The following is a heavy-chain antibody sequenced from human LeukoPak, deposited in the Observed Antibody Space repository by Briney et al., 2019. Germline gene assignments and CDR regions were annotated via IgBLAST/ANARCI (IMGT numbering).Heavy chain of an antibody. Sequence: GGSLRLSCTASGFTFGDYAMSWVRQAPGKGLEWVGFIRSKAYGGTTEYAASVKGRFTISRDDSKSIAYLQMSSLKTEDTAVYYCTRALSGGYCSSTSCYHSYWGQGTLVTVSS. V-gene: IGHV3-49*04. J-gene: IGHJ4*02. CDR2: IRSKAYGGTT. CDR1: GFTFGDYA. D-gene: IGHD2-2*01. CDR3: TRALSGGYCSSTSCYHSY.